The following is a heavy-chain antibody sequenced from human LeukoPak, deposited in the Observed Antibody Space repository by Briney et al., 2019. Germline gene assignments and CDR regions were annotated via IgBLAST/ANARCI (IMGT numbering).Heavy chain of an antibody. D-gene: IGHD6-6*01. CDR3: ARRGVAAIFDP. Sequence: SETLSLTCTVSGGSISGYYWTWIRQPPGKGLEWIAYIHYSGSTTYNPSLKSRVTVSLDTSKNQVSLILRSVTAADTAVYYCARRGVAAIFDPWGQGTLVTVPS. CDR1: GGSISGYY. CDR2: IHYSGST. J-gene: IGHJ5*02. V-gene: IGHV4-59*08.